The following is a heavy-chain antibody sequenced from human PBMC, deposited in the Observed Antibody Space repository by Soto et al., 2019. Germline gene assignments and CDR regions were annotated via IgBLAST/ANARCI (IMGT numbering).Heavy chain of an antibody. CDR3: AKGVYCSGGSCYSGNWFDP. CDR1: GFTFSSYA. J-gene: IGHJ5*02. V-gene: IGHV3-23*01. Sequence: EVQLLESGGGLVQPGGSLRLSCAASGFTFSSYAMSWVRQAPGKGLEWVSAISGSGGSTYYADSVKGRFTISRDNSKNTLYLQMNNLRAEDTAVYYCAKGVYCSGGSCYSGNWFDPWGQGTLVTVSS. CDR2: ISGSGGST. D-gene: IGHD2-15*01.